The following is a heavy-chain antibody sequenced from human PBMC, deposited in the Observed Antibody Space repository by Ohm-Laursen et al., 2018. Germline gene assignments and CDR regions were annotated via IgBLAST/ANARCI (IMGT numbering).Heavy chain of an antibody. D-gene: IGHD5-12*01. CDR1: GISLSTSGVG. CDR2: IYWNEDK. Sequence: TQTLTLTSTVSGISLSTSGVGVGWIRQPPGKALEWLALIYWNEDKRYSPSLQSRLTITKDTSKNQVVLTMTNMDPVDTATYYCAHRLSGSTGDGFDIWGQGTLVTVSS. CDR3: AHRLSGSTGDGFDI. J-gene: IGHJ3*02. V-gene: IGHV2-5*01.